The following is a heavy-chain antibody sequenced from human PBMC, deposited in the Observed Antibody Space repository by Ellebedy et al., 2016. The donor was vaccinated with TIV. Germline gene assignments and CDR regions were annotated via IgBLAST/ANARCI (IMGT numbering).Heavy chain of an antibody. Sequence: GESLKISXAASRFTFSSYGMHWVRQAPGKGLEWVAVISHDGTNEYYADSVKGRFIISRDNSKNTVYLQMNSLRAEDTAVYYCAKGWGVPGRWWSYYFDYWGQGTLVPVSS. J-gene: IGHJ4*02. D-gene: IGHD6-19*01. V-gene: IGHV3-30*18. CDR3: AKGWGVPGRWWSYYFDY. CDR2: ISHDGTNE. CDR1: RFTFSSYG.